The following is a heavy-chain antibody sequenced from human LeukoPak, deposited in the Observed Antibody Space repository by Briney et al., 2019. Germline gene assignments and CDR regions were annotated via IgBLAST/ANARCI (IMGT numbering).Heavy chain of an antibody. Sequence: PGGSLRLSCAASGFTFSSYAMHWVRQAPDKGLEWVAVISYDGSNKYYADSVKGRFTTSRDNSKNTLYLQMNSLRAEDTAVYYCARASYSSSWYPPGSDYYYMDVWGKGTTVTVSS. CDR2: ISYDGSNK. J-gene: IGHJ6*03. V-gene: IGHV3-30-3*01. CDR3: ARASYSSSWYPPGSDYYYMDV. CDR1: GFTFSSYA. D-gene: IGHD6-13*01.